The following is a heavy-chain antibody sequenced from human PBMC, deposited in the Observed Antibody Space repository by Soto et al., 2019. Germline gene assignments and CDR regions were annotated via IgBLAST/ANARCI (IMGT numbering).Heavy chain of an antibody. V-gene: IGHV1-69*02. CDR2: IIPILGIA. Sequence: QVQLVQSGAAVKKPGSSVKVSCKASGGTFSSYTISWVRQAPGQGLEWMGRIIPILGIANYAQKFQGRVTITADKSTSTAYMELSSLRSEDTAVYYCARGYSSGWFDYRGQGTLVTVSS. J-gene: IGHJ4*02. D-gene: IGHD6-19*01. CDR1: GGTFSSYT. CDR3: ARGYSSGWFDY.